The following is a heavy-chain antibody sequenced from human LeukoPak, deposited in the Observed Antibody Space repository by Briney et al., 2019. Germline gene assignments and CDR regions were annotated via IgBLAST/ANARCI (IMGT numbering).Heavy chain of an antibody. J-gene: IGHJ5*02. CDR3: AREGYCSSTSCPLDP. CDR2: INPNSGGT. D-gene: IGHD2-2*01. Sequence: ASVKVSCKASGYTFTGYYIHWVRHAPGQGLEWMGWINPNSGGTNYAQKFQGWVTMTRDTSISTAYMELSRLRSDDTAVYYCAREGYCSSTSCPLDPWGQGTLVTVSS. CDR1: GYTFTGYY. V-gene: IGHV1-2*04.